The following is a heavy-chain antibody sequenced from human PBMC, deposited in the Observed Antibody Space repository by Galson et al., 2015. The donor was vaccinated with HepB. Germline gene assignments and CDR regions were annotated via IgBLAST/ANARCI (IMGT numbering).Heavy chain of an antibody. Sequence: SLRLSCAASGFTFSSYAMSWVRQAPGKGLEWVSAISGSGGSTYYADSVKGRFTISRDNSKNTLYLQVNSLRAEDTAVYYCAKGLWFGELLSSFDYWGQGTLVTVSS. CDR2: ISGSGGST. D-gene: IGHD3-10*01. CDR3: AKGLWFGELLSSFDY. V-gene: IGHV3-23*01. CDR1: GFTFSSYA. J-gene: IGHJ4*02.